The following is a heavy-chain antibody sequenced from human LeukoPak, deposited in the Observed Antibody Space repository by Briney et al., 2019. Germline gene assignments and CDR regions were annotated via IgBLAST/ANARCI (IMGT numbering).Heavy chain of an antibody. J-gene: IGHJ4*02. CDR2: LSGSDGST. CDR3: AAGFYFGDY. Sequence: GGSLRLSCVASGFTFKTYGMSWVRQAPGKGLEWVSTLSGSDGSTYYADSVKGRFTISRDNSKSTLYLQMNGLRAEDTAVYYCAAGFYFGDYWGQGTLVTVSS. CDR1: GFTFKTYG. D-gene: IGHD3-3*01. V-gene: IGHV3-23*01.